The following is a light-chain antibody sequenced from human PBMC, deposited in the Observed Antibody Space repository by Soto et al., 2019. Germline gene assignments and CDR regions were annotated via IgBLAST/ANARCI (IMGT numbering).Light chain of an antibody. V-gene: IGLV4-69*01. CDR3: QTWGTGTLV. Sequence: QPVLTQSPSASASLGASVKLTCTLSSGHSSYAIAWHQQQPEKGPRYLMKLHSDGGHTKGDGIPDRFSGSSSGTERYLTISSLHSEDEADYYCQTWGTGTLVFGGGTKLTVL. J-gene: IGLJ2*01. CDR1: SGHSSYA. CDR2: LHSDGGH.